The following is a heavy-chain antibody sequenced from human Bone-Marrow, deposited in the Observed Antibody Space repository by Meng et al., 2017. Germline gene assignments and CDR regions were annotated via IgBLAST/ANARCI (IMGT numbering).Heavy chain of an antibody. CDR2: ISSSSSYI. CDR1: GFTFSSYS. Sequence: RGSLRLSCAASGFTFSSYSMNWVRQAPGKGLGWVSSISSSSSYIYYADSVKGRFTISRDNAKNSLYLQMNSLRAEDTAVYYCARVIPGSGWYRDYWGQGTLVTVSS. CDR3: ARVIPGSGWYRDY. V-gene: IGHV3-21*01. D-gene: IGHD6-19*01. J-gene: IGHJ4*02.